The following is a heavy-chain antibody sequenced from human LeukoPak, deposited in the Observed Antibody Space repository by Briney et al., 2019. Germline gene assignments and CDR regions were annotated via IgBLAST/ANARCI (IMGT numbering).Heavy chain of an antibody. D-gene: IGHD3-10*01. CDR3: AGVEGSASMVRGVIRYFYY. Sequence: RASVKVSCKASGYTFTSYGISWVRQAPGQGLEWMGRISAYNGNTNYAQKLQGRVTMTTDTSMSTAYMELRSLRSNDTAVYYCAGVEGSASMVRGVIRYFYYWGQGTLVTVSS. J-gene: IGHJ4*02. V-gene: IGHV1-18*01. CDR1: GYTFTSYG. CDR2: ISAYNGNT.